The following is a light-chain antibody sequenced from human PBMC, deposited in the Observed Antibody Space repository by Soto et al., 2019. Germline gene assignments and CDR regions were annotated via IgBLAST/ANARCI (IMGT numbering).Light chain of an antibody. Sequence: DFVMTQSPLSLPVTPGEPASIPCRSSQSLLHSNGYNYLDWYLQKPGQSPQLLIYLGSNRASGVPDRFSGSGSGTDFTLQISRVEAADVGVYYCMQALQTPTFGQGTKVEIK. CDR2: LGS. CDR1: QSLLHSNGYNY. J-gene: IGKJ1*01. V-gene: IGKV2-28*01. CDR3: MQALQTPT.